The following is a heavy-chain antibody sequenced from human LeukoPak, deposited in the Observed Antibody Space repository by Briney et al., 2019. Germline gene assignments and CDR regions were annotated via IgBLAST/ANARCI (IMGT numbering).Heavy chain of an antibody. CDR2: ISYDGSNK. Sequence: PGRSLRLSCAASGFTFSSYAMHWVRQAPGKGLEWVAVISYDGSNKYYADSVQGRFTISRDNSKNTLYLQMNSLRAEDTAVYYCARDPHHLRFLEWSGYFDYWGQGTLVTVSS. V-gene: IGHV3-30-3*01. D-gene: IGHD3-3*01. CDR3: ARDPHHLRFLEWSGYFDY. CDR1: GFTFSSYA. J-gene: IGHJ4*02.